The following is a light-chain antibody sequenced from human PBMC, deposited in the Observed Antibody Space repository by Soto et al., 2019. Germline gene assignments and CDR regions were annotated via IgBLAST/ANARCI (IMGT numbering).Light chain of an antibody. CDR1: SSDVGGYNY. CDR3: CSYEGRYTRV. CDR2: DVG. J-gene: IGLJ1*01. V-gene: IGLV2-11*01. Sequence: QSVLTQPRSVSGSPGQSVTISCTGTSSDVGGYNYVSWYQQHPGKAPKLMIYDVGKRPSGVPDRFSGSKSDNTASLTISGLQAEDEAAYYCCSYEGRYTRVFGTGTKVTVL.